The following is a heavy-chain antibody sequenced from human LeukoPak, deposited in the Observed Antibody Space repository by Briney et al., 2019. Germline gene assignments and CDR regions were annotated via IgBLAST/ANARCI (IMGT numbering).Heavy chain of an antibody. J-gene: IGHJ6*02. CDR2: IYYNGDT. CDR1: GGSVSNSLDY. V-gene: IGHV4-61*01. Sequence: PSETLSLTCTVSGGSVSNSLDYWSWIRQPPGKGLEWIGYIYYNGDTNYNPSLKSRVTISVDTSKNQFSLKLSSVTAADTAVYYCARLVSQWLAGGDYYYYYGMDVWGQGTTVTVSS. D-gene: IGHD6-19*01. CDR3: ARLVSQWLAGGDYYYYYGMDV.